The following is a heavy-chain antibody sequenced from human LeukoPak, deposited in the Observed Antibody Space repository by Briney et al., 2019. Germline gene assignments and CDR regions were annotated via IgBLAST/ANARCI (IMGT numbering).Heavy chain of an antibody. Sequence: KTSETLTLTCTVSGGSISSYYWSWIRQPPGEGLEWIGYIYYSGTTNYNPSLKNRGTLTVEPSKSQFSLKLSSVTAADTAVFYWARETGNYYFDYWGQGTLVTVSS. CDR1: GGSISSYY. CDR3: ARETGNYYFDY. CDR2: IYYSGTT. V-gene: IGHV4-59*01. D-gene: IGHD3-9*01. J-gene: IGHJ4*02.